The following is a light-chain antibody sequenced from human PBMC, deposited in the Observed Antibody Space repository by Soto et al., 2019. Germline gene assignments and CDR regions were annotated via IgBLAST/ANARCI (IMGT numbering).Light chain of an antibody. J-gene: IGKJ1*01. CDR1: QGVSSS. CDR3: QQYYNWRPR. CDR2: GAS. Sequence: EVVMTQSPATLSVSPGDTATLSCRASQGVSSSLAWYQQKPGQPPRLLIYGASTRATGVPARFSGSGSGTEFTLTISRRQSEDFAVYYCQQYYNWRPRFGQGTKVEIK. V-gene: IGKV3-15*01.